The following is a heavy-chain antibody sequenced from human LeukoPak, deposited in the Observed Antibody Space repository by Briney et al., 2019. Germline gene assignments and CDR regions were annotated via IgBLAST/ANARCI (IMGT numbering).Heavy chain of an antibody. CDR2: IHPNSGGT. V-gene: IGHV1-2*02. D-gene: IGHD3-10*01. CDR3: ARVLFYGSGSHYNWCY. Sequence: ASVTVSCKASGYTFTGFYIHWVRQAPGQGLEWMGWIHPNSGGTNYAQKFQGRVTMTRDTSISTAYMELSRLRSADTAVYYCARVLFYGSGSHYNWCYWGQGTLVTLSS. CDR1: GYTFTGFY. J-gene: IGHJ4*02.